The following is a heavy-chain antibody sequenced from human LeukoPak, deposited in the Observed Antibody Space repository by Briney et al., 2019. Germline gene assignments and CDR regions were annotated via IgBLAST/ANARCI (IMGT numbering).Heavy chain of an antibody. Sequence: GGSLRLSCAASGFTFSSYAMHWVRQAPGKGLEWVAVISYDGSNKYYADSVKGRFTISRDNSKNTLYLQMNSLRAEDTAVYYCARGGYDYGDYEGWFAPWGHGPLVTGSS. J-gene: IGHJ5*02. D-gene: IGHD4-17*01. V-gene: IGHV3-30*04. CDR1: GFTFSSYA. CDR2: ISYDGSNK. CDR3: ARGGYDYGDYEGWFAP.